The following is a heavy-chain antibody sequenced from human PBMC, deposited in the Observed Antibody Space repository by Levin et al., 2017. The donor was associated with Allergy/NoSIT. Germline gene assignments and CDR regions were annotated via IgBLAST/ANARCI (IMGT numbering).Heavy chain of an antibody. CDR3: ARTYCSGGSCYIGWFDP. J-gene: IGHJ5*02. D-gene: IGHD2-15*01. CDR1: GGSVSSGSYY. CDR2: IYYSGST. V-gene: IGHV4-61*01. Sequence: SETLSLTCTVSGGSVSSGSYYWSWIRQPPGKGLEWIGYIYYSGSTNYNPSLKSRVTISVDTSKNQFSLKLSSVTAADTAVYYCARTYCSGGSCYIGWFDPWGQGTLVTVSS.